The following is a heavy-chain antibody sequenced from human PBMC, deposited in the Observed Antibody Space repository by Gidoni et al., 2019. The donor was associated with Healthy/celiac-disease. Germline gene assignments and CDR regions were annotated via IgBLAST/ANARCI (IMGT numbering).Heavy chain of an antibody. CDR1: GGSISSYY. CDR2: IYYSGRT. CDR3: ARHNARPRVREFDY. J-gene: IGHJ4*02. V-gene: IGHV4-59*08. D-gene: IGHD3-10*01. Sequence: QVQLQESGPGLVKPSETLSLTCTVSGGSISSYYWSWIRQPPGKGLEWIGYIYYSGRTNYNPSLKSRVTISVDTSKNQFSLKLSSVTAADTAVYYCARHNARPRVREFDYWGQGTLVTVSS.